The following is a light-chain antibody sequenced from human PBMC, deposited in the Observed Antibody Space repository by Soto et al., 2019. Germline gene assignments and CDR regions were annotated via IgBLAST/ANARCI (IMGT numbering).Light chain of an antibody. J-gene: IGKJ1*01. CDR3: QQYATSSWT. CDR1: QIVSDNY. Sequence: EIVLTHSPGTLSLSPGERASLSCRASQIVSDNYLAWYQQKPGQAPRLLLYGASSRATGVPDRFSGSGSGTDFTLTISRLDPEDFGVYYCQQYATSSWTFGQGTKVDI. CDR2: GAS. V-gene: IGKV3-20*01.